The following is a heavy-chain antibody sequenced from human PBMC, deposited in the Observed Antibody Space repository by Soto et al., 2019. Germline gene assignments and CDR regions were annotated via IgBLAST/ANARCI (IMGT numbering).Heavy chain of an antibody. D-gene: IGHD3-22*01. CDR1: GVSISYFY. J-gene: IGHJ4*02. Sequence: DTLSLTCTVSGVSISYFYLSWIRQPPGKGLESIAYMYYSGSTNSNPSLKSRVTMSVETSKNQFSLRLTSVTAADTAVYYCASGFYRDYWGQGTLVTVSS. V-gene: IGHV4-59*01. CDR2: MYYSGST. CDR3: ASGFYRDY.